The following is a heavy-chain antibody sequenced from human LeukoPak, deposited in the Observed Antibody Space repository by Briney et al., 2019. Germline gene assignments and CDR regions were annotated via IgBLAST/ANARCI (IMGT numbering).Heavy chain of an antibody. D-gene: IGHD2-15*01. CDR2: IYHSGST. CDR3: AAIQGSFDY. Sequence: PSETLSLTCTVSGYSISSGYYWGWIRQSPGKGLEWIESIYHSGSTYYNPSLTLKSRVTISVDTSKNHFSLKVSSVTAADTAVYYCAAIQGSFDYWGQGTLVIVSS. V-gene: IGHV4-38-2*02. CDR1: GYSISSGYY. J-gene: IGHJ4*02.